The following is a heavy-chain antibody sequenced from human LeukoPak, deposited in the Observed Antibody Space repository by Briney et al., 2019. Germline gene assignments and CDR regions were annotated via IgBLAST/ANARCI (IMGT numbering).Heavy chain of an antibody. CDR3: AREANPIFGVVSNYYFDY. V-gene: IGHV4-61*02. Sequence: PSEILSLTXTVSGGSISSGSYYWSWIRQPAGKGLEWIGRIYTSGSTNYNPSLKSRVTISVDTSKNQFSLKLSSVTAADTAVYYCAREANPIFGVVSNYYFDYWGQGTLVTVSS. J-gene: IGHJ4*02. CDR1: GGSISSGSYY. D-gene: IGHD3-3*01. CDR2: IYTSGST.